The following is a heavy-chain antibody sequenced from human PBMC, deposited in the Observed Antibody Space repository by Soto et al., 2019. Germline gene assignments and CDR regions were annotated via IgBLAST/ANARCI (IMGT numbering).Heavy chain of an antibody. Sequence: QVQLVQSGAEVKKPGSSVKVSCKASGGTFSSYAISWVRQAPGQGLEWMGGIIPIFGTANYAQKFQGRVTITADKSTSTAYMELSSLRSEDTAVYYCARALGVYSQDYYYGMDVWGQGTTVTVSS. CDR2: IIPIFGTA. V-gene: IGHV1-69*06. CDR3: ARALGVYSQDYYYGMDV. CDR1: GGTFSSYA. D-gene: IGHD5-18*01. J-gene: IGHJ6*02.